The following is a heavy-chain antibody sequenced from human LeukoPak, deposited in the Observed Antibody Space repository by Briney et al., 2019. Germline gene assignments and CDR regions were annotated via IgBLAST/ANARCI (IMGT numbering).Heavy chain of an antibody. CDR3: VRGGSSSWPYYYYYMDV. V-gene: IGHV4-59*01. CDR1: GGSLTNYY. D-gene: IGHD6-13*01. J-gene: IGHJ6*03. Sequence: SETLSLTCTVSGGSLTNYYWSWIRQPPGKGLEWIGHSYYSGITNYNPSLKSRVTISVDTSKNQFSLRLSSVTAADTAVYYCVRGGSSSWPYYYYYMDVWGKGTTVTVSS. CDR2: SYYSGIT.